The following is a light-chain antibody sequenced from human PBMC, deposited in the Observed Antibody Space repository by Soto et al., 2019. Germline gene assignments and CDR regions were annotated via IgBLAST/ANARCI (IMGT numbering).Light chain of an antibody. CDR3: QQYNNWPPRT. J-gene: IGKJ4*01. Sequence: EIVMTQSPATLSVSPGERATLSCSASQSVSSNLAWYQQKPGQAPRLLIYGASSRATGIPDRFSGSGSGTDFTLTISRLEPEDFAVYYCQQYNNWPPRTFGGGTKVDIK. CDR2: GAS. V-gene: IGKV3D-15*01. CDR1: QSVSSN.